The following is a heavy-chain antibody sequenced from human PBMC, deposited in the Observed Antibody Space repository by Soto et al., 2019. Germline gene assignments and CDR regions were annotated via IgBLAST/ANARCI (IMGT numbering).Heavy chain of an antibody. CDR1: GGTFSSNA. CDR3: ASHFTGVLVLGTSPPGGDNYGWDV. CDR2: IIPIFGTA. V-gene: IGHV1-69*06. Sequence: SVKVSCKASGGTFSSNAISWVRQAPGQRLERMGGIIPIFGTANYAQKFQGRVTITADKSTSTAYMELSSLTSDDTAVYYCASHFTGVLVLGTSPPGGDNYGWDVWGQGTTVTVSS. D-gene: IGHD2-8*02. J-gene: IGHJ6*02.